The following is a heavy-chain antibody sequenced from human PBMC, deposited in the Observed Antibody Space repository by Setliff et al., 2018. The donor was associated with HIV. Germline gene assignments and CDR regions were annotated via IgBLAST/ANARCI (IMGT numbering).Heavy chain of an antibody. V-gene: IGHV5-51*01. CDR1: GYSFTSYW. CDR2: IYPGDSDT. CDR3: ARHTIDISLLVVQDPGPLDI. J-gene: IGHJ3*02. Sequence: GESLKISCKGSGYSFTSYWIGWVRQMPGKGLEWMGIIYPGDSDTKYSPSFEGQATISVDKSMNTAYLHWSSLKASDTAMYYCARHTIDISLLVVQDPGPLDIWGRGTMVTVSS. D-gene: IGHD3-10*01.